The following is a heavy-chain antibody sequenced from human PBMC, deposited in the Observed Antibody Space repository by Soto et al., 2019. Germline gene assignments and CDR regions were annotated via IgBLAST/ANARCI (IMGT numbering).Heavy chain of an antibody. Sequence: PSETLSLTCTVSGGSITGGSISSTTYYWGWMRQPPGKGLEWIASFFIGGNTYYNPSLKSRVTTSVDTSKNQFSLKLSSVTAADTAIYYCARYPRIPDYWGQGTLVTVSS. V-gene: IGHV4-39*07. CDR2: FFIGGNT. J-gene: IGHJ4*02. D-gene: IGHD2-2*02. CDR3: ARYPRIPDY. CDR1: GGSITGGSISSTTYY.